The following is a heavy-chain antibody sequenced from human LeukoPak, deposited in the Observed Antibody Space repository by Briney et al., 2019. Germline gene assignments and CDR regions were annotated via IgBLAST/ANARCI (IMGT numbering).Heavy chain of an antibody. V-gene: IGHV4-61*01. CDR2: IHYSGST. D-gene: IGHD1-26*01. J-gene: IGHJ5*02. CDR3: ARDMGYGANWFDP. Sequence: SEALSLTCSVSGGSLNSGSYYWSWIRQPQGKGLGRIGYIHYSGSTNYNPSLKSRVTLSVDTSKNQFSLKLSSVTAADAAVYYCARDMGYGANWFDPWGQGTLVTVSS. CDR1: GGSLNSGSYY.